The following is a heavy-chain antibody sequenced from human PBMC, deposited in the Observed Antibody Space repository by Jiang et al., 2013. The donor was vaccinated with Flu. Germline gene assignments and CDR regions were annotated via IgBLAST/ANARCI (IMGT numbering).Heavy chain of an antibody. J-gene: IGHJ4*02. V-gene: IGHV3-33*01. D-gene: IGHD5-12*01. CDR3: ARDARATVTKRGYSGYWNTGYFDY. CDR2: IWYDGSNK. Sequence: VQLVESGGGVVQPGRSLRLSCAASGFTFSSYGMHWVRQAPGKGLEWVAVIWYDGSNKYYADSVKGRFTISRDNSKNTLYLQMNSLRAEDTAVYYCARDARATVTKRGYSGYWNTGYFDYWGQGTLVTVSS. CDR1: GFTFSSYG.